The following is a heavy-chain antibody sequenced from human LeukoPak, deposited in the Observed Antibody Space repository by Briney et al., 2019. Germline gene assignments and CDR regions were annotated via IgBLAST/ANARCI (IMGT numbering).Heavy chain of an antibody. CDR2: IYYSGSP. D-gene: IGHD3-3*01. V-gene: IGHV4-39*07. Sequence: SETLSLTCAISGGSISGTPYYWGWIRQPPGMGLEWIGSIYYSGSPYYNPSLKSRPTISVDTSKNQFSPKLTSVTAADTAVYYCARASTIFGHFAYWGRGTLVTVSS. CDR1: GGSISGTPYY. J-gene: IGHJ4*02. CDR3: ARASTIFGHFAY.